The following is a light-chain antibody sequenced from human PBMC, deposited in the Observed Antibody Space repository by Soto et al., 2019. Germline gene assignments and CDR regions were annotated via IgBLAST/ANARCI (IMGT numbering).Light chain of an antibody. CDR2: DAS. CDR3: QQRSNWPPWT. V-gene: IGKV3-11*01. Sequence: EIVLTQSPATLSLSPGDRASLSCRASQSVGSYLAWYQQKPGQAPRLLIYDASNRATGVPARFSGSGSGTDFTLTISSLDPEDFAVYYCQQRSNWPPWTFGQGTKVE. CDR1: QSVGSY. J-gene: IGKJ1*01.